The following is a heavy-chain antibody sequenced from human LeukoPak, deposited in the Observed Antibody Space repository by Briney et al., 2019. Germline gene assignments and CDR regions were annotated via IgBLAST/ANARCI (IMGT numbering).Heavy chain of an antibody. V-gene: IGHV3-30*02. J-gene: IGHJ4*02. Sequence: GGSLRLSCAASGFTFSSYAMHWVRQAPGKGLEWVAFIQYDGHTKYYADSVKGRFTISRDNSENTLYLQMISLRGEDTAVYYCAKDLRGHGNFDYWGQGTLVTVSS. CDR1: GFTFSSYA. CDR3: AKDLRGHGNFDY. CDR2: IQYDGHTK. D-gene: IGHD3-9*01.